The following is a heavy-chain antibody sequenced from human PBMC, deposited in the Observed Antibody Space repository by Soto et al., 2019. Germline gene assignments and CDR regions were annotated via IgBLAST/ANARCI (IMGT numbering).Heavy chain of an antibody. D-gene: IGHD1-26*01. CDR1: GDSVSSNTAA. Sequence: PSQTLSLTCAISGDSVSSNTAAWNWIRQSPSRGLEWLGRTYYRSKWYNDYEVFVKSRITINPDTTKNQFSLQLDSVTPEDTAVYYCARVSSGSNYRKADYYYYGRDVWGQGTTVTISS. V-gene: IGHV6-1*01. CDR3: ARVSSGSNYRKADYYYYGRDV. J-gene: IGHJ6*02. CDR2: TYYRSKWYN.